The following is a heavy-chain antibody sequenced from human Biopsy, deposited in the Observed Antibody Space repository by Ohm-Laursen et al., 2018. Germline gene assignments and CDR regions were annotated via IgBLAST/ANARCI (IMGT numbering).Heavy chain of an antibody. CDR3: GNEVHGRDY. J-gene: IGHJ4*02. CDR2: INQAGTT. D-gene: IGHD2-15*01. V-gene: IGHV4-34*08. Sequence: TLSLTCAVFGKTFSDYQWSWIRQPPGKGLEWIGQINQAGTTNYNPSLKSRVSISADASTYEFSLRLTSVTAADTAVYLCGNEVHGRDYWGLGAQVTVSS. CDR1: GKTFSDYQ.